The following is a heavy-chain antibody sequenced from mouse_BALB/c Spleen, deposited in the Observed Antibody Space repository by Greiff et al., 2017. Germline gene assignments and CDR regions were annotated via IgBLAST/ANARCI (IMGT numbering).Heavy chain of an antibody. Sequence: QVQLQQSGAELVKPGASVKLSCKASGYTFTSYYMYWVKQRPGQGLEWIGEINPSNGGTNFNEKFKSKATLTVDKSSSTAYMQLSSLTSEDSAVYYCTRSGLLRPFAYWGQGTLVTVSA. CDR2: INPSNGGT. J-gene: IGHJ3*01. CDR1: GYTFTSYY. V-gene: IGHV1S81*02. CDR3: TRSGLLRPFAY. D-gene: IGHD1-2*01.